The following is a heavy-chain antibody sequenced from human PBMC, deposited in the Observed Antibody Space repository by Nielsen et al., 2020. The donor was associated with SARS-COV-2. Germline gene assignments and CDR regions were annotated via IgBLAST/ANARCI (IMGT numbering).Heavy chain of an antibody. Sequence: GESLNISCAASGFTFSNYAIHWVRQAPGKGLEWVTFISYDGDKRFYADSVRGRFTISRDNPKNTLYLQMNSLRVEDTALYYCARDLSATYSIDYWGLGTLVTVS. CDR2: ISYDGDKR. CDR3: ARDLSATYSIDY. CDR1: GFTFSNYA. J-gene: IGHJ4*02. D-gene: IGHD2-21*01. V-gene: IGHV3-30*14.